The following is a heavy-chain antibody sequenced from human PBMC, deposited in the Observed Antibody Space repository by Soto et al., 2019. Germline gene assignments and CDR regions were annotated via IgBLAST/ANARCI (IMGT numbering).Heavy chain of an antibody. V-gene: IGHV3-74*01. Sequence: PGGSLRLSCAASGFTFSSYWMHWVRQAPGKGLVWVSRINSDGSSTSYADSVKGRFTISRDNAENTLYLQMNSLRAEDTAVYYCARDIVATYYYYYGMDVWGQGTTVTVSS. J-gene: IGHJ6*02. CDR3: ARDIVATYYYYYGMDV. CDR1: GFTFSSYW. CDR2: INSDGSST. D-gene: IGHD5-12*01.